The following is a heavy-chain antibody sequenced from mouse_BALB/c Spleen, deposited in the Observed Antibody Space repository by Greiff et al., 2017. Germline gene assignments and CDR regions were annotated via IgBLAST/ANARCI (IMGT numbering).Heavy chain of an antibody. D-gene: IGHD1-2*01. CDR2: IDPANGNT. CDR3: ARERDGYGAMDY. Sequence: EVHLVESGAELVKPGASVKLSCTASGFNIKDTYMHWVKQRPEQGLEWIGRIDPANGNTKYDPKFQGKATITADTSSNTAYLQLSSLTSEDTAVYYCARERDGYGAMDYWGQGTSVTVSS. CDR1: GFNIKDTY. J-gene: IGHJ4*01. V-gene: IGHV14-3*02.